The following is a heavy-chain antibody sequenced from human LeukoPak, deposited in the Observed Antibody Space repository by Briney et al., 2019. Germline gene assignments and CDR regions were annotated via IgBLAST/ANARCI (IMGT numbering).Heavy chain of an antibody. CDR3: ARDRSGWYGGLDY. V-gene: IGHV4-34*01. J-gene: IGHJ4*02. D-gene: IGHD6-19*01. Sequence: SETLSLTCTVSGGSISSYYWSWIRQPPGKGLEWIGEINHSGSTNYNPSLKSRVTISVDTSKNQFSLKLSSVTAADTAVYYCARDRSGWYGGLDYWGQGTLVTVSS. CDR1: GGSISSYY. CDR2: INHSGST.